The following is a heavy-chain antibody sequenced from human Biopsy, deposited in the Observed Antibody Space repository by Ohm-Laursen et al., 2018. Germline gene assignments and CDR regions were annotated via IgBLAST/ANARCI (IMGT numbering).Heavy chain of an antibody. D-gene: IGHD3-3*01. V-gene: IGHV4-59*01. CDR1: GGSIISYY. Sequence: GTLSLTCSVSGGSIISYYWTWIRQPPGKGLEWIGHVYNGGITNYNLSLKSRVTISKDTSKNQFSLQVNSVTAADTAVYYCARTPRDSFWSGSYKRGLWFDPWGQGTLVIVSS. CDR3: ARTPRDSFWSGSYKRGLWFDP. CDR2: VYNGGIT. J-gene: IGHJ5*02.